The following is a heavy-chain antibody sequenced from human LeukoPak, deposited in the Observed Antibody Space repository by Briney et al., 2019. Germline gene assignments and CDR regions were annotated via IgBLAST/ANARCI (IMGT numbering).Heavy chain of an antibody. CDR1: GFTFSSYA. CDR2: ISGSGGST. J-gene: IGHJ6*02. Sequence: GGSLRLSCAASGFTFSSYAMSWVRQAPGKGLEWVSAISGSGGSTYYADSVKGRFTISRDNSKNTLYLQMNSLGAEDTAVYYCAKDQKPLYYYGSGRSYGMDVWGQGTTVTVSS. D-gene: IGHD3-10*01. CDR3: AKDQKPLYYYGSGRSYGMDV. V-gene: IGHV3-23*01.